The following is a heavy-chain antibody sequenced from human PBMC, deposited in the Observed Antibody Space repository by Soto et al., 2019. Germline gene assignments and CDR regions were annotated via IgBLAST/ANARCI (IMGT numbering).Heavy chain of an antibody. CDR3: AKAPDFWSGYPSD. J-gene: IGHJ4*02. Sequence: GGSLRLSCAASGFTFSSYAMSWVRQAPGKGLEWVSAISGSGGSTYYADSVKGRFTISRDNSKNTLYLQMNSLRAEDTAVDYCAKAPDFWSGYPSDWGQGTLVTVSS. CDR1: GFTFSSYA. CDR2: ISGSGGST. D-gene: IGHD3-3*01. V-gene: IGHV3-23*01.